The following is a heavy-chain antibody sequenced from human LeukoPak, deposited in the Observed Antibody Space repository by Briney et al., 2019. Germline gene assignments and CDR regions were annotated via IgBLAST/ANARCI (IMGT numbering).Heavy chain of an antibody. J-gene: IGHJ4*02. Sequence: GGSLRLSCVASGFAFSNYAMSWVRQAPGKGLEWVSAISDNGVRTYYADSVKGRFTISRDNSENTLYLQMSSLRAEDTALYYCARAPMGTAALYWGQGTLVTVSS. V-gene: IGHV3-23*01. CDR2: ISDNGVRT. D-gene: IGHD2-2*01. CDR1: GFAFSNYA. CDR3: ARAPMGTAALY.